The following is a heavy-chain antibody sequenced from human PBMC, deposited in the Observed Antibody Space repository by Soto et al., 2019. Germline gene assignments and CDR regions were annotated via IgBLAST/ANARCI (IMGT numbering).Heavy chain of an antibody. CDR1: GYSIRNGYY. Sequence: PSETLSLTCTVSGYSIRNGYYWGWIRQPPGKGLEWIGSIYYSGRTYNNPSLRSRVSMSIDTSKDQFSLKLKSVTAADTALYFCARQRTSVVTQAYFDVWGPGSLVTVSS. J-gene: IGHJ4*02. D-gene: IGHD2-21*02. CDR3: ARQRTSVVTQAYFDV. CDR2: IYYSGRT. V-gene: IGHV4-38-2*02.